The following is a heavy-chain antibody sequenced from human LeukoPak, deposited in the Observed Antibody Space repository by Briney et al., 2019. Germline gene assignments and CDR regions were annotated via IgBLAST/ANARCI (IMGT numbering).Heavy chain of an antibody. V-gene: IGHV1-69*13. CDR1: GGTFSSYA. J-gene: IGHJ3*02. CDR3: ARVYDIVVVPAGTGGAFDI. D-gene: IGHD2-2*01. CDR2: IIPIFGTA. Sequence: SVKVSCKASGGTFSSYAISWVRQAPGQGLEWMGGIIPIFGTANYAQKFQGRVTITADESTSTAYMELSSLRSEDTAVYYCARVYDIVVVPAGTGGAFDIWGQGTMVTVSS.